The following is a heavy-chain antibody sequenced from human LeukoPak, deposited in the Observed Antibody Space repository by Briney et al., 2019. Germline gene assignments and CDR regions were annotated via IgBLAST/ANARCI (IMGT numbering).Heavy chain of an antibody. Sequence: ASVKVSCKASGYTFTGYYMHWVRQAPGQGLEWMGWINPNSGGTNYAQKFQGRVTMTRDTSISTAYMELSRLRSDHTAVYYCAREKGYSYGYSNWFDPWGQGTLVTVSS. V-gene: IGHV1-2*02. CDR2: INPNSGGT. J-gene: IGHJ5*02. CDR3: AREKGYSYGYSNWFDP. D-gene: IGHD5-18*01. CDR1: GYTFTGYY.